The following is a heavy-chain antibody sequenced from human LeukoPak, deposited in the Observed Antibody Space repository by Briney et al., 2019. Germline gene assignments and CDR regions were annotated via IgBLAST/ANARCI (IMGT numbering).Heavy chain of an antibody. J-gene: IGHJ5*02. CDR2: IYYSGST. CDR1: GGSISSSSYY. CDR3: ARGVSSTWLYWFDP. V-gene: IGHV4-39*01. D-gene: IGHD6-13*01. Sequence: SETLSLTCTVSGGSISSSSYYWGWIRQPPGKGLEWIGSIYYSGSTYYNPSLKSRVTISVDTSKNQFSLKLSSVTAADTAVYYCARGVSSTWLYWFDPWGQGTLVTVSS.